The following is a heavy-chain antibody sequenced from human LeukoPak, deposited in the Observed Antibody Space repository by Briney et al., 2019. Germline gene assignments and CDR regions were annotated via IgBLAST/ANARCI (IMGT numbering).Heavy chain of an antibody. CDR3: ARVGSGDYWFDP. D-gene: IGHD4-17*01. CDR1: GGTFSSYA. V-gene: IGHV1-69*05. Sequence: SVKVSCKASGGTFSSYAISWVRQAPGQGLEWMGGIIPIFGTANYAQKFQGRVTITTDVSTSTAYMELSSLRSEDTAVYYCARVGSGDYWFDPWGQGTLVTVSS. J-gene: IGHJ5*02. CDR2: IIPIFGTA.